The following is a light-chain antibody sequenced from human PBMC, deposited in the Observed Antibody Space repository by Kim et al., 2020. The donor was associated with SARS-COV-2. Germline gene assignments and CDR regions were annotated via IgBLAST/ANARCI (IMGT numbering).Light chain of an antibody. CDR2: AAS. V-gene: IGKV1-39*01. J-gene: IGKJ4*01. CDR3: QQSYSTPLT. CDR1: QSIRSY. Sequence: ESVGDRVTITCRAGQSIRSYLNWYQQKPGKAPKLLIYAASSLQSGVPSRFSGSGSGTDFTLTISSLQPEDFATYYCQQSYSTPLTFGGGTKVDIK.